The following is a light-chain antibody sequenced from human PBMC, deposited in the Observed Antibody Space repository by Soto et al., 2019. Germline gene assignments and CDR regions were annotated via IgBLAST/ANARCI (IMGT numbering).Light chain of an antibody. CDR1: QSVSSN. CDR3: QQYNNRPRT. CDR2: GAS. V-gene: IGKV3D-15*01. J-gene: IGKJ1*01. Sequence: EIVMTQSPATLSVSPGERATLSCRASQSVSSNLAWYQQKPGQAPRLLIYGASTRATGIPARFSGSGSGTESTLTISSLQSEDFAVYYCQQYNNRPRTFGHGTKVDIK.